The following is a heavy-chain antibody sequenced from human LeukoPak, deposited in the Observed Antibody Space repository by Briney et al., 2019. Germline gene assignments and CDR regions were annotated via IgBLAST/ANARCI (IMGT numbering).Heavy chain of an antibody. CDR3: ARRITSTTDGPDGFNPEGNFDY. CDR2: INHSGST. D-gene: IGHD5-24*01. Sequence: SETLSLTCAVYGGSFSGYYWSWIRQPPGKGLEWIGEINHSGSTNYNPSLKSRVTISVDTSKNQFSLKLSSVTAADTAVYYCARRITSTTDGPDGFNPEGNFDYWGQGTLVTVSS. CDR1: GGSFSGYY. V-gene: IGHV4-34*01. J-gene: IGHJ4*02.